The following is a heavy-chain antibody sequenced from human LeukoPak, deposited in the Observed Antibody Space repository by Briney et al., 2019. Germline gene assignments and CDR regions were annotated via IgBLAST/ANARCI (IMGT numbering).Heavy chain of an antibody. CDR1: GGSISSYY. J-gene: IGHJ4*02. CDR3: ARDHDAVGDSSGWYSIDY. V-gene: IGHV4-59*01. CDR2: IYHSGST. Sequence: SETLSLTCTVSGGSISSYYWSWIRQPPGKGLEWIGYIYHSGSTNYNPSLKSRVTISVDTSKNQFSLKLSSVTAADTAVYYCARDHDAVGDSSGWYSIDYWGQGTLVTVSS. D-gene: IGHD6-19*01.